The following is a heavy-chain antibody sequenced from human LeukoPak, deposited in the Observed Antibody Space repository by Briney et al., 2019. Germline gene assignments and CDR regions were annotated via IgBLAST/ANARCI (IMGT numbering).Heavy chain of an antibody. Sequence: GGSLRLSCAASGFTFSIYAMHWVRQAPGKGLEWVAVISYDGSNKYYADSVKGRFTISRDNSKNTLYLQMNSLRAEDTAVYYCARDAKLCSSTSCIDYWGQGTLVTVSS. J-gene: IGHJ4*02. CDR2: ISYDGSNK. CDR1: GFTFSIYA. V-gene: IGHV3-30*04. D-gene: IGHD2-2*01. CDR3: ARDAKLCSSTSCIDY.